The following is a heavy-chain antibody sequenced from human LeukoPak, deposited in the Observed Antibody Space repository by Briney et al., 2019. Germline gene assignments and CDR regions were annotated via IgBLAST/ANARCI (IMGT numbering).Heavy chain of an antibody. CDR3: ARFYEYCSDGC. V-gene: IGHV1-69*13. Sequence: SVKVSCKASGGTFSSYAISWVRQAPGQGLQWMGGIIPIFGTANYAQKFQGRVTITADESTITAYMELSSLSSEVTAVYYCARFYEYCSDGCWCQGTVVTVSS. CDR2: IIPIFGTA. D-gene: IGHD5/OR15-5a*01. J-gene: IGHJ4*02. CDR1: GGTFSSYA.